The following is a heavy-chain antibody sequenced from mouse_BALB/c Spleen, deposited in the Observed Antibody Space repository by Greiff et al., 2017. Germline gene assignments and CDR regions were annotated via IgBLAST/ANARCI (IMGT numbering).Heavy chain of an antibody. CDR2: IWAGGST. V-gene: IGHV2-9*02. J-gene: IGHJ4*01. CDR1: GFSLTSYC. CDR3: ARDDGYNAMDF. Sequence: VQLVESGPGLVAPSQTLTISCTASGFSLTSYCVNWVRQPPGKGLEWLGVIWAGGSTNYNSALMSRLSISKDNSKSKVFLKMNSLQTNDTAMYYCARDDGYNAMDFWGQGTSVTVSS.